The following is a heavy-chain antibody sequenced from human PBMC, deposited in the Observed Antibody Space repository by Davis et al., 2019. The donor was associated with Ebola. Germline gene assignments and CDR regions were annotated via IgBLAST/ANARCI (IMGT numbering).Heavy chain of an antibody. CDR1: GGSISSYY. CDR2: IYYSGST. Sequence: PGGSLRLSCTVSGGSISSYYWSWIRQPPGKGLEWIGYIYYSGSTNYNPSLKSRVTISVDTSKNQFSLKLSSVTAADTAVYYCARRLGELGDTNYYYYYMDVWGKGTTVTVSS. D-gene: IGHD3-16*01. J-gene: IGHJ6*03. CDR3: ARRLGELGDTNYYYYYMDV. V-gene: IGHV4-59*08.